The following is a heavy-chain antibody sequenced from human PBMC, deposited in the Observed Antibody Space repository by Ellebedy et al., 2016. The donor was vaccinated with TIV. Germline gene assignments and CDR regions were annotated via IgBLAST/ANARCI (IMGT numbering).Heavy chain of an antibody. J-gene: IGHJ4*02. CDR1: GFTFSSYA. D-gene: IGHD6-19*01. V-gene: IGHV3-33*08. Sequence: GESLKISXAASGFTFSSYAMSWVRQAPGKGLEWVAVIWYDGSNKYYADSVKGRFTISRDNSKNTLYLQMNSLRAEDTAVYYCAREIYPSAGAVAGVRANDYWGQGTLVTVSS. CDR3: AREIYPSAGAVAGVRANDY. CDR2: IWYDGSNK.